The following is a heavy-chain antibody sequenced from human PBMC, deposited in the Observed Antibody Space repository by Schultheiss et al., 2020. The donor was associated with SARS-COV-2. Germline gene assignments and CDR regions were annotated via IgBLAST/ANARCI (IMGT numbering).Heavy chain of an antibody. D-gene: IGHD3-3*01. Sequence: SQTLSLTCAVYGGSFSGYYWSWIRQPPGKGLEWIGEINHSGSTNYNPSLKSRVTISVDTSKNQFSLKLSSVTVADTAVYYCARGYYDFWSGYYFHYYYMDVWGKGTTVTVSS. CDR2: INHSGST. J-gene: IGHJ6*03. CDR1: GGSFSGYY. V-gene: IGHV4-34*01. CDR3: ARGYYDFWSGYYFHYYYMDV.